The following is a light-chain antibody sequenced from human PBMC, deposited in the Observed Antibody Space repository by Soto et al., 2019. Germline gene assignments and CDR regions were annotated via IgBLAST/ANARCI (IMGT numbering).Light chain of an antibody. Sequence: EIVMTQSPATVSVSPGERATLSCRASQTVSNNLAWYQQKPGQAPRLLISGADSRATGVPARFSGRGSGTDFALSISSLQSEDFAVYDCYQYHECTPTFGQGAKVQIK. V-gene: IGKV3-15*01. CDR3: YQYHECTPT. CDR1: QTVSNN. CDR2: GAD. J-gene: IGKJ1*01.